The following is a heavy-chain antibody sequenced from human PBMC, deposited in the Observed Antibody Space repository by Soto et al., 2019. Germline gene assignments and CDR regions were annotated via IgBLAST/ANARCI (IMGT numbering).Heavy chain of an antibody. CDR1: GGSISSGDYY. D-gene: IGHD6-6*01. V-gene: IGHV4-30-4*01. CDR3: AGGIAARPLGY. Sequence: PSETLSLTCTVSGGSISSGDYYWSWIRQPPGKGLEWIGYIHYSGSTYHNPSLKSRVTISVDTSKNQFSLKLTSLTAAATAVYYCAGGIAARPLGYWGQGTLVTVSS. CDR2: IHYSGST. J-gene: IGHJ4*02.